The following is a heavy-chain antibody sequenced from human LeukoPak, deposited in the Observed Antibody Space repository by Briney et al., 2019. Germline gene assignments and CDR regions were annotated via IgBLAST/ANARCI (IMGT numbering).Heavy chain of an antibody. D-gene: IGHD2-2*02. J-gene: IGHJ5*02. V-gene: IGHV4-30-4*08. Sequence: SETLSLTCTVSGGSISSGDYYWSWIRQRPGTGLEWIGYIYYSGSTYYNPSLKSRVTISVDTSKNQFSLKLSSVTAADTAVYYCARRPDCSGTSCYSFWFDPWGQGTLVTVSS. CDR1: GGSISSGDYY. CDR2: IYYSGST. CDR3: ARRPDCSGTSCYSFWFDP.